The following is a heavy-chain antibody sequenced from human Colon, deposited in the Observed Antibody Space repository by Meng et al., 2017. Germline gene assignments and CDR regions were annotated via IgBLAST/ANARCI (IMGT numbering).Heavy chain of an antibody. CDR2: IHYSGSR. D-gene: IGHD3-10*01. CDR3: ARFYGSGTFEVHDY. CDR1: GGSVSSASYY. J-gene: IGHJ4*02. Sequence: GSGPGLVRPSETLSLTCNVPGGSVSSASYYWSWIRQPPGKGLEWIGLIHYSGSRNYNPSLKSQVTMSVDTSKNQVSLRLTSVTAADTAVYYCARFYGSGTFEVHDYWGQGTLVTVSS. V-gene: IGHV4-61*01.